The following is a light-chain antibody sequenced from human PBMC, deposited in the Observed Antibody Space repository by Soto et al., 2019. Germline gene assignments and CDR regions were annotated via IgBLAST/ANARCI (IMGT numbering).Light chain of an antibody. CDR1: QIIGTY. CDR3: QQYNNWPPWT. Sequence: DIQMTQSPSSLSESVGDRVTITCRASQIIGTYLNWYQQKSGKAPKLLIYAASNLQSGVPSRFSGSGSGTEFTLTISSLQSEDFAVYYCQQYNNWPPWTFGQGTKVDIK. V-gene: IGKV1-39*01. CDR2: AAS. J-gene: IGKJ1*01.